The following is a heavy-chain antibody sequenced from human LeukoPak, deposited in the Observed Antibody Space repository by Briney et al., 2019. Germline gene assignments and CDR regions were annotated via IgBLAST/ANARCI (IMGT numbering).Heavy chain of an antibody. CDR1: GFTVSSNS. J-gene: IGHJ6*03. CDR2: IYSDNT. Sequence: GGSLRLSCTVSGFTVSSNSMSWVRQAPGKGLEWVSFIYSDNTHYSDSVKGRFTISRDNAKNSLYLQMNSLRAEDTAVYYCARGDCGGDCLYYYYYYYMDVWGKGTTVTVSS. CDR3: ARGDCGGDCLYYYYYYYMDV. D-gene: IGHD2-21*02. V-gene: IGHV3-53*01.